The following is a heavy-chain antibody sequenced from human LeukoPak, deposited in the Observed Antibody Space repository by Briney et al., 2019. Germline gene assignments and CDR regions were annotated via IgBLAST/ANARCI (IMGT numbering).Heavy chain of an antibody. V-gene: IGHV3-21*01. J-gene: IGHJ6*03. CDR1: GFTFSSYS. CDR2: ISSSSSYI. CDR3: ARVGVLRYLDWLRDSRPPGLYYYMDV. Sequence: GGSLRLSCAASGFTFSSYSMNWVRQAPGKGLEWVSSISSSSSYIYYADSVKGRFTISRDNAKNSLYLQMNSLRAEDTAVYYCARVGVLRYLDWLRDSRPPGLYYYMDVWGKGTTVTVSS. D-gene: IGHD3-9*01.